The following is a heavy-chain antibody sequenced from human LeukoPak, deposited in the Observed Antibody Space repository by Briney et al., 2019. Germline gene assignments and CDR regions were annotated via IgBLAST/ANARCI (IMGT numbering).Heavy chain of an antibody. D-gene: IGHD3-10*01. CDR1: GFTVSSYG. CDR3: AKGYYYGSGSYYGPFDY. Sequence: GGSLRLSCAASGFTVSSYGIHWVRQAPGKGLEWVAVISYDGSNKYYADSVKGQFTISRDNSKNTLYLQMNSLRAEDTAVYYCAKGYYYGSGSYYGPFDYWGQGTLVTVSS. J-gene: IGHJ4*02. CDR2: ISYDGSNK. V-gene: IGHV3-30*18.